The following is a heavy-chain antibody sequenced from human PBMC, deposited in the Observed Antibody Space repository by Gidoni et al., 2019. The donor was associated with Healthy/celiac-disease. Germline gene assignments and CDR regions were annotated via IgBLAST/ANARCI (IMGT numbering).Heavy chain of an antibody. CDR2: ISWNSGSI. CDR3: AKDAACSSTSCYLGYYYYYMDV. D-gene: IGHD2-2*01. J-gene: IGHJ6*03. V-gene: IGHV3-9*01. CDR1: GFPFDDYA. Sequence: EVQLVESGGGLVQPGRSLRLSCAASGFPFDDYAMHWVRQAPGKGLEWVSGISWNSGSIGYADSVKGRFTISRDNAKNSLYLQMNSLRAEDTALYYCAKDAACSSTSCYLGYYYYYMDVWGKGTTVTVSS.